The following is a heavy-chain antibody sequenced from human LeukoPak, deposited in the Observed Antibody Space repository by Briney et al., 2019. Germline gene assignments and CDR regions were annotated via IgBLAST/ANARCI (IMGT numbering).Heavy chain of an antibody. J-gene: IGHJ4*02. D-gene: IGHD6-19*01. Sequence: PGGSLRLSCAASGFTFSSYAMHWVRQAPGKGLEWVAVISYDGSNKYYADSVKGRFTISRDNSKNTLYLQMNSLRAEDTAVYYCARDIIAVASSDYWGPGTLVTVSS. CDR3: ARDIIAVASSDY. CDR2: ISYDGSNK. V-gene: IGHV3-30-3*01. CDR1: GFTFSSYA.